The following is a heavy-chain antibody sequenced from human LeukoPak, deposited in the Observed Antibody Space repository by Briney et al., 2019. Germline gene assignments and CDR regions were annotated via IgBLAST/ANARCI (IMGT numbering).Heavy chain of an antibody. CDR1: GYTFTSYG. Sequence: ASVKVSCKASGYTFTSYGISWVRQAPGQGLEWMGWISAYNGNTNYAQKLQGRVTMTTDTSTSTAYMELRSLRSDDTAVYYCARDRGITIFGVVSYYFDYWGQGTLVTVSS. CDR2: ISAYNGNT. V-gene: IGHV1-18*01. J-gene: IGHJ4*02. CDR3: ARDRGITIFGVVSYYFDY. D-gene: IGHD3-3*01.